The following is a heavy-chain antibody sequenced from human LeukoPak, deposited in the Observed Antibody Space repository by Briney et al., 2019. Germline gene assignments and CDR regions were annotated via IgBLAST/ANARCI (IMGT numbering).Heavy chain of an antibody. CDR2: FHNGGGI. V-gene: IGHV4-59*01. Sequence: SETLSLTCTVAGVSISSYYWSWIRQTHGKVLEWIGYFHNGGGIHYSRSLLGRATISAETSKNQFSLSLSSVTAADTAVYYCARILTIFGVVSKFDYWGQGALVTVSS. J-gene: IGHJ4*02. D-gene: IGHD3-3*01. CDR1: GVSISSYY. CDR3: ARILTIFGVVSKFDY.